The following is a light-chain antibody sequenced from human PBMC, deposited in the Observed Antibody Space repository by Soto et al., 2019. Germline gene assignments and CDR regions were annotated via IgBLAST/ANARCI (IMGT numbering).Light chain of an antibody. CDR2: DAS. CDR3: QQRSNWPPSIT. CDR1: QNIRSN. J-gene: IGKJ5*01. V-gene: IGKV3-11*01. Sequence: EIVMTQSPGTLSVSPGERATLSCRASQNIRSNLAWYQQKPGQAPRLLIYDASDRAPGIPARFSGSGSATDFTLTISSLEPEDFAVYFCQQRSNWPPSITFGQGTRLEIK.